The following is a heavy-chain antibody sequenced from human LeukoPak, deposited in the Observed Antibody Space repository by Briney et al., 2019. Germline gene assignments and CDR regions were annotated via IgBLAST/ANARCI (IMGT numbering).Heavy chain of an antibody. CDR3: ARGGLYYDFWSGYSRQFDY. D-gene: IGHD3-3*01. J-gene: IGHJ4*02. Sequence: SETLPLTCTVSGGSISNNYWSWFRQPPGKGLEWIGYIYYSGSTNYNPSLKSRVTISVDTSKSQFSLKLSSVTAADTAVYYCARGGLYYDFWSGYSRQFDYWGQGTLVTVSS. CDR2: IYYSGST. CDR1: GGSISNNY. V-gene: IGHV4-59*01.